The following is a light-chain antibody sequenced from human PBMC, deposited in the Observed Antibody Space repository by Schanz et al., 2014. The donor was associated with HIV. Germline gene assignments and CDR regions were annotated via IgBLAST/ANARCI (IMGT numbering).Light chain of an antibody. J-gene: IGLJ3*02. Sequence: QSVLTQPPSVSGAPGQRVTISCTGSSSNIGAGYDVHWYQQLPGTAPKLLIYRNSNRPSGVPDRFSGSKSGNTASLTVSGLQAEDEADYYCSSYTTKNAWVFGGGTKLTVL. CDR2: RNS. CDR3: SSYTTKNAWV. V-gene: IGLV1-40*01. CDR1: SSNIGAGYD.